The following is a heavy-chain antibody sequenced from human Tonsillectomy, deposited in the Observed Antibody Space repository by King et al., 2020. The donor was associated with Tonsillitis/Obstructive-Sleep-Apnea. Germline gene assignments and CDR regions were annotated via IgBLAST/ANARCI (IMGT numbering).Heavy chain of an antibody. CDR2: ISGSGGST. CDR1: GFTFSSYA. Sequence: VQLVESGGGLVQPGGSLRLSCAASGFTFSSYAMSWVRQAPGKGLEWVSAISGSGGSTYYADSVKGRFTISRDNSKNTLYLQLNSLRPEDTAVYYCAKGGYGFWSGYSAFDYWGQGTLVTVSS. CDR3: AKGGYGFWSGYSAFDY. V-gene: IGHV3-23*04. D-gene: IGHD3-3*01. J-gene: IGHJ4*02.